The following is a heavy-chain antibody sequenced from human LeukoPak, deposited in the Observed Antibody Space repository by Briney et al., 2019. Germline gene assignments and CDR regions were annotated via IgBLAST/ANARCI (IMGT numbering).Heavy chain of an antibody. V-gene: IGHV3-30*03. Sequence: GGSLRLSCTASKFTFSNYGMQWVRQAPGKGLEWVAVVSSDGGTKCYADSVKGRFTISRENAKNSLYLQMNSLRAEDTAVYYCARDPQYYDFWSGYYSEGYFDYWGQGTLVTVSS. J-gene: IGHJ4*02. CDR2: VSSDGGTK. D-gene: IGHD3-3*01. CDR1: KFTFSNYG. CDR3: ARDPQYYDFWSGYYSEGYFDY.